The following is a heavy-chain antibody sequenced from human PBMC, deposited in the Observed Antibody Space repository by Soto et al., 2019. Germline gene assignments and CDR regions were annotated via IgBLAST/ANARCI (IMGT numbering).Heavy chain of an antibody. Sequence: EAQLVESGGGLVKPGGSLRLSCAASGFTFSSYSMNWVRQAPGKGLEWVSSISSSSSYIYYADSVKGRFTISRDNAKNSLYLQMNSLRAEDTAVYYCARDWGYSSSWPTHGMDVWGQGTTVTVSS. D-gene: IGHD6-13*01. CDR1: GFTFSSYS. J-gene: IGHJ6*02. CDR2: ISSSSSYI. V-gene: IGHV3-21*01. CDR3: ARDWGYSSSWPTHGMDV.